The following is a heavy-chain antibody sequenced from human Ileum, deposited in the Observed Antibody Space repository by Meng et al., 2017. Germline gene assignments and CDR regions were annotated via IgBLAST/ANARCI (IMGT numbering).Heavy chain of an antibody. Sequence: SETLSLTCAVNGASFSGYYWTWIRQPPGKGLEWIGEISHSYINLYSPSLKSRVAVSVDTSKGQVSLTLSSVTAADTATYYCGLVGAGTHYGAFNIWGQGTLVTVSS. D-gene: IGHD1-7*01. CDR2: ISHSYIN. J-gene: IGHJ3*02. CDR1: GASFSGYY. CDR3: GLVGAGTHYGAFNI. V-gene: IGHV4-34*01.